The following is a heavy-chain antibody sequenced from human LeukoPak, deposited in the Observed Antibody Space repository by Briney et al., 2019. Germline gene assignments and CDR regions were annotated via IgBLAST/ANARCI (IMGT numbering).Heavy chain of an antibody. Sequence: GGSLRLSCAASGFTFSSYAMNWVRQAPGKGLEWVSAITGSGGRTYCADSVKGRFTISRDNSKNTLYLQMNSLRAEDTAIYYCAKEYTGTFSPFPSYFDNWGQGTLVTVSS. D-gene: IGHD1-26*01. CDR1: GFTFSSYA. V-gene: IGHV3-23*01. CDR3: AKEYTGTFSPFPSYFDN. J-gene: IGHJ4*02. CDR2: ITGSGGRT.